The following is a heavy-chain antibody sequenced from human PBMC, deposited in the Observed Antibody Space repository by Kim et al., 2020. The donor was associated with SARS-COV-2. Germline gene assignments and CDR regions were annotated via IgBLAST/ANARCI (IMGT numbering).Heavy chain of an antibody. CDR1: GGSFSGYY. Sequence: SETLSLTCAVYGGSFSGYYWSWIRQPPGKGLEWIGEINHSGSTNYNPSLKSRVTISVDTSKNQFSLKLSSVTAADTAVYYCARGAGIYDFWSGYFDPWG. V-gene: IGHV4-34*01. J-gene: IGHJ5*02. CDR3: ARGAGIYDFWSGYFDP. D-gene: IGHD3-3*01. CDR2: INHSGST.